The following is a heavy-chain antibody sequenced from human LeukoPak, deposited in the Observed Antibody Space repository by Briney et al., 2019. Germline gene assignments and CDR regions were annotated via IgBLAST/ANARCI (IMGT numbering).Heavy chain of an antibody. CDR2: INPSVGST. V-gene: IGHV1-46*01. CDR1: GYSFTNYY. D-gene: IGHD3-16*01. Sequence: ASVKVAFKASGYSFTNYYMHWVPQAPGQGLEWMGIINPSVGSTSYTQKFQGRVTMTRDTSTSTVYLELSRLTSEDTAVYYCARRRGEDGMDVWGKGTTVTVSS. J-gene: IGHJ6*04. CDR3: ARRRGEDGMDV.